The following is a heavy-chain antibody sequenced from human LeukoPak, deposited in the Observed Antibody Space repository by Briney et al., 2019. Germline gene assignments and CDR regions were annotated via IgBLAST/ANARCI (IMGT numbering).Heavy chain of an antibody. J-gene: IGHJ4*02. V-gene: IGHV3-30*03. Sequence: GGSLRLSCAASGFTFSSYGMHWVRQAPGKGLEWVAVISYDGSNKYYADSVKGRFTISRDNSKNTLYLQMNSLRAEDTAVYYCATSGYSYGVVDYWGQGTLVTVSS. CDR2: ISYDGSNK. CDR1: GFTFSSYG. D-gene: IGHD5-18*01. CDR3: ATSGYSYGVVDY.